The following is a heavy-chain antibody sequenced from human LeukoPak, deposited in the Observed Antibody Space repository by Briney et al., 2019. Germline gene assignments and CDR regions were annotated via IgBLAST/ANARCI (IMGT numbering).Heavy chain of an antibody. CDR3: ARDLMGIAYRGAFYY. V-gene: IGHV3-23*01. CDR2: ISGSGGSST. Sequence: GGSLRLSCAASGFTFSRYAMSWVRQAPGKGLEWVSAISGSGGSSTYYADSVKGRFTISRDNAKNSLYLQMNSLRAEDTAVYYCARDLMGIAYRGAFYYWGQGTLVTVSS. J-gene: IGHJ4*02. D-gene: IGHD6-13*01. CDR1: GFTFSRYA.